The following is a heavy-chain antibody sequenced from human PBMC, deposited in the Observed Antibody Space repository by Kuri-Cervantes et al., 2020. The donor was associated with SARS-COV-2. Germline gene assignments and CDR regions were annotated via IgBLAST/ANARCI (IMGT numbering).Heavy chain of an antibody. CDR1: GGSISSGSYY. CDR3: ATNIDFGSGWFDP. V-gene: IGHV4-61*02. J-gene: IGHJ5*02. CDR2: IYTSGST. Sequence: SETLSLTCTVSGGSISSGSYYWSWIRQPAGKGLEWIGRIYTSGSTNYNPSLKSRVTISADTSRNQFSLKLTSVTAADTAVYFCATNIDFGSGWFDPWGQGTLVTVSS. D-gene: IGHD2/OR15-2a*01.